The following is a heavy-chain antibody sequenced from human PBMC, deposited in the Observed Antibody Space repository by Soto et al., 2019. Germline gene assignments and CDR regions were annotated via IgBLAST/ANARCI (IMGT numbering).Heavy chain of an antibody. J-gene: IGHJ4*02. D-gene: IGHD6-19*01. CDR2: ISYDGSNK. CDR3: ASAPRKQWLAHFDY. V-gene: IGHV3-30-3*01. CDR1: GFTFSSYA. Sequence: QVQLVESGGGVVQPGRSLRLSCAASGFTFSSYAMHWVRQAPGKGLEWVAVISYDGSNKYYADSVKGRFTISRDNSKNTLYLQMNSLRAEDTAVYYCASAPRKQWLAHFDYWGQGTLVTVSS.